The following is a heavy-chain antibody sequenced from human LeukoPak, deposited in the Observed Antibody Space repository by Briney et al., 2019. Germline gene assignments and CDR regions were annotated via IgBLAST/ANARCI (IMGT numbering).Heavy chain of an antibody. Sequence: GGSLRLSCVASGFTFRTYAMSWVRQAPGKGLDWVSTIRGDDYTYYADSVKGRFTISRDNSKNTLYLQMNSLRAEDTAVYYCAKESSDYGDFKELDYWGQGTLVTVSS. CDR2: IRGDDYT. V-gene: IGHV3-23*01. J-gene: IGHJ4*02. D-gene: IGHD4-17*01. CDR3: AKESSDYGDFKELDY. CDR1: GFTFRTYA.